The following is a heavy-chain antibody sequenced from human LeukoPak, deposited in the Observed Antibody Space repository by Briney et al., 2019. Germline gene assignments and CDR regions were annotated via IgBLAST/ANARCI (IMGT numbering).Heavy chain of an antibody. V-gene: IGHV3-53*01. J-gene: IGHJ4*02. CDR2: IYSGGST. Sequence: GGSLRLSCAASGFTFSISAMSWVRQTPGKGLGWVSVIYSGGSTYYADSVKGRFTISRDNSQNTPYLQMNSLRAEDTAVYYCARVRSSGWCLVDYFDYWGQGTLVTVSS. CDR1: GFTFSISA. D-gene: IGHD6-19*01. CDR3: ARVRSSGWCLVDYFDY.